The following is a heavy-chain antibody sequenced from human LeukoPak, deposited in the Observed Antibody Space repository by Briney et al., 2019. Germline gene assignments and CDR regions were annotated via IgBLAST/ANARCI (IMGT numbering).Heavy chain of an antibody. Sequence: KPGGSLRLSCAASGFTFSSYSMNWVRQVPGKGLEWVSSISSSSSYIYYADSVKGRFTISRDNAKNSLYLQMNSLRAEDTAVYYCARETIAARVLGWGQGTLVTVSS. CDR1: GFTFSSYS. CDR2: ISSSSSYI. V-gene: IGHV3-21*01. J-gene: IGHJ4*02. D-gene: IGHD6-6*01. CDR3: ARETIAARVLG.